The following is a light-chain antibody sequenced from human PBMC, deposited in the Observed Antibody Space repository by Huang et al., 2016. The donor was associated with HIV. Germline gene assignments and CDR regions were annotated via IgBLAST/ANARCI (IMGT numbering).Light chain of an antibody. CDR3: QQYSSSPNT. CDR2: AAS. Sequence: EIVLTQSPGTLSLSPGERATLSCRASQRVSANFLAWCQPKPGQAPRLLIYAASRRATGVPDSFSGSGSGTDYTLTISRLEPEDFAVYYCQQYSSSPNTFGGGTKVEIK. V-gene: IGKV3-20*01. J-gene: IGKJ4*01. CDR1: QRVSANF.